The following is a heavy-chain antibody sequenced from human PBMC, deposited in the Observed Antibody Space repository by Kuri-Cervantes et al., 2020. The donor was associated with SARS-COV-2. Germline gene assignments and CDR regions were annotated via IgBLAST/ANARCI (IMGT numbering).Heavy chain of an antibody. CDR3: ARASVRGIIITYHSYGMDV. D-gene: IGHD3-10*01. J-gene: IGHJ6*02. CDR1: GYTFTGYY. Sequence: ASVKVSCKASGYTFTGYYMHWVRQAPGQGLEWMGWINPNSGGTNYAQKFQGWVTMTRDTSISTVYMELSRLRCDDTAVYYCARASVRGIIITYHSYGMDVWGQGTTVTVSS. V-gene: IGHV1-2*04. CDR2: INPNSGGT.